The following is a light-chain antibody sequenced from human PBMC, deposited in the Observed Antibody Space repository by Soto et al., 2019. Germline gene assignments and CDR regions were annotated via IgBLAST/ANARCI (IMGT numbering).Light chain of an antibody. CDR1: SSDVGGYNY. CDR2: EVT. CDR3: SSYTRSSTPWV. J-gene: IGLJ7*01. Sequence: QSALTQPASVSGSPGQSITISCTGTSSDVGGYNYVSWYQQHPGKAPKLMIYEVTNRPSGVSNRFSGSKSGNTASLIISGLQAEDEADYYCSSYTRSSTPWVFGGGTQLTVL. V-gene: IGLV2-14*01.